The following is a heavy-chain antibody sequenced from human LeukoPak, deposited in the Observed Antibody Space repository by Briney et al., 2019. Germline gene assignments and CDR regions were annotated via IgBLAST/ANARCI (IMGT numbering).Heavy chain of an antibody. J-gene: IGHJ4*02. V-gene: IGHV3-15*01. Sequence: GGSLRLSCAASGFTFSNAWMSWVRQAPGKGLEWVGRIKSKTDGGTTDYAAPVKGRFTISRDDSKNTLYLQMNSLKTEDTAVYYCTTSITMIGGPFDYWGQGTLVTVSS. D-gene: IGHD3-22*01. CDR2: IKSKTDGGTT. CDR1: GFTFSNAW. CDR3: TTSITMIGGPFDY.